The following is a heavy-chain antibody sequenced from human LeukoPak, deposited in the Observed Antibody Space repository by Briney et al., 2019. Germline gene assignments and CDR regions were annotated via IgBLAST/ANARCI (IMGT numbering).Heavy chain of an antibody. Sequence: ASVKVSCKASGYTFTGYYMHWVRQAPGQGLEWMGWINPNSGGTNYAQKFQGRVNMTRDTSISTAYMELSRLRSDDTAVYYCAREDSGYDLWYFDLWGRGTLVTVSS. V-gene: IGHV1-2*02. J-gene: IGHJ2*01. CDR3: AREDSGYDLWYFDL. CDR1: GYTFTGYY. D-gene: IGHD5-12*01. CDR2: INPNSGGT.